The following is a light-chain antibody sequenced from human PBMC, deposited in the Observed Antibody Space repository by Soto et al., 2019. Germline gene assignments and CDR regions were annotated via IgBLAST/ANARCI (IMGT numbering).Light chain of an antibody. CDR3: QQVKGFPLT. CDR2: AAS. Sequence: GDIVAVTCRASQDITTWLAWYQKKPGEAPRLLIYAASSLYSGIPTRFGGSGTGTEFTLTISNLQPEDSAIYYCQQVKGFPLTFGGGTKVDI. J-gene: IGKJ4*01. V-gene: IGKV1-12*01. CDR1: QDITTW.